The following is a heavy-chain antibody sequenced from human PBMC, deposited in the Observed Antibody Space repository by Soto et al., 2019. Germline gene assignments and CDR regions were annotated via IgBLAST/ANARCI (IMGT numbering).Heavy chain of an antibody. CDR2: ISWDGGTT. V-gene: IGHV3-43D*04. J-gene: IGHJ4*02. Sequence: EVQLVESGGVVVQAGGSLRLSCGASGFNFEDYTMHWVRQAPGKGLEWVSRISWDGGTTYYADSVKGRFTISRDNNKDSLYLQMNSLRAEDTALYYCAKDESGSGFDCRGQGTLVTVSS. CDR3: AKDESGSGFDC. CDR1: GFNFEDYT. D-gene: IGHD3-22*01.